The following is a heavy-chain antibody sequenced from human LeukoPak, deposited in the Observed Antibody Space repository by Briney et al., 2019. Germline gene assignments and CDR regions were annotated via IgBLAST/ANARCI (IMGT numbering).Heavy chain of an antibody. D-gene: IGHD5-18*01. Sequence: SVKVSCKAPGGTFSSYAISGVRQAPGQGLEWMGRIIPILGIANYAQKFQGRVTITADKSTSTAYMELSSLRSADTAVYYCARWDTAMVRDYWGQGTLVTVSS. CDR1: GGTFSSYA. CDR2: IIPILGIA. V-gene: IGHV1-69*04. J-gene: IGHJ4*02. CDR3: ARWDTAMVRDY.